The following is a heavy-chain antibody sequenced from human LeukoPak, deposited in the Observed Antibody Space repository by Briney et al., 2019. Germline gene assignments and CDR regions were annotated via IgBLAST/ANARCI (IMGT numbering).Heavy chain of an antibody. CDR3: ARNDGYSSSWYPYYYYYYYMDV. D-gene: IGHD6-13*01. V-gene: IGHV3-11*04. CDR2: ISSSGSTI. CDR1: GFTFDDYA. Sequence: PGRSLRLSCAASGFTFDDYAMHWVRQAPGKGLEWVSYISSSGSTIYYADSVKGRFTISRDNAKNSLYLQMNSLRAEDTAVYYCARNDGYSSSWYPYYYYYYYMDVWGKGTTVTVSS. J-gene: IGHJ6*03.